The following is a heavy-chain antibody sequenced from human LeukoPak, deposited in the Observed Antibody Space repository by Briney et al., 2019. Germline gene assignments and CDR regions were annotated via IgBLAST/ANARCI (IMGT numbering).Heavy chain of an antibody. CDR2: ISGRSSHI. D-gene: IGHD3-16*01. Sequence: SGGSLRLSCSASGFSFSDYDMNWVRQAPGKGLEWVSAISGRSSHIYYGESVKGRFTISRDNAKNSLYLQMDRLGVEDTAVYYCGRAFPPLRTSSAGDLWGQGTLVIVSS. CDR3: GRAFPPLRTSSAGDL. V-gene: IGHV3-21*01. J-gene: IGHJ1*01. CDR1: GFSFSDYD.